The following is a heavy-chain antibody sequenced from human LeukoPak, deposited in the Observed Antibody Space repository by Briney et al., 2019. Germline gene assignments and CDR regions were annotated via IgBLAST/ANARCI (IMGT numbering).Heavy chain of an antibody. J-gene: IGHJ3*01. CDR1: GGSISSGSYY. V-gene: IGHV4-61*02. D-gene: IGHD1-26*01. CDR2: IYSSGST. Sequence: PSETLSLTCTVSGGSISSGSYYWSWIRQPAGKGLEWIGRIYSSGSTNYNPSLKSRVTISLDTSKNQFSLKLSSVTAADMAVYFCARQFLVGSTFHAFDLWGQGTRVTVSS. CDR3: ARQFLVGSTFHAFDL.